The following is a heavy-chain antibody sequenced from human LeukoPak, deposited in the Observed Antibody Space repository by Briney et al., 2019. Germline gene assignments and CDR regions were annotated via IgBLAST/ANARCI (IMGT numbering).Heavy chain of an antibody. CDR1: GGSITNPTYH. J-gene: IGHJ4*02. V-gene: IGHV4-39*01. D-gene: IGHD1-1*01. Sequence: SETLSLTCTVSGGSITNPTYHWGWVRQPPGKGLEWIGSIYYNGNSYYNLDLKSRLTLSIDTSNNQFSLKLESVTAADTAVYYCARNWKRYYFDYWGQGTLVTVSS. CDR2: IYYNGNS. CDR3: ARNWKRYYFDY.